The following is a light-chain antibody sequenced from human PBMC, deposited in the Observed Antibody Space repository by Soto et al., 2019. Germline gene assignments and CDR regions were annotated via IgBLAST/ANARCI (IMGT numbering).Light chain of an antibody. CDR1: SSNIGNNY. Sequence: QSVLTQSPSVSAAPGQQVTISCSGSSSNIGNNYVSWYQQLPGTAPKLLIYDNNKRPSGIPDRFSGSKSGTSGTLDITGLQTGDEAVYYCATWDGSLPGEVFGGGTKLTVL. CDR3: ATWDGSLPGEV. V-gene: IGLV1-51*01. J-gene: IGLJ2*01. CDR2: DNN.